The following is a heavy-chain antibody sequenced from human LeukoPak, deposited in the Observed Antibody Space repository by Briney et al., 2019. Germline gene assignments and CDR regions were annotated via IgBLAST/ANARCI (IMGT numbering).Heavy chain of an antibody. CDR1: GYTFTSYD. J-gene: IGHJ3*02. V-gene: IGHV1-8*01. CDR3: AKDPQYGGSSWVRRGAFDI. D-gene: IGHD6-13*01. Sequence: ASVKVSCKASGYTFTSYDINWVRQATGQGLEWMGWMNPNSGNTGYAQKFQGRVTMTRNTSISTAYMELSSLRSEDTAVYYCAKDPQYGGSSWVRRGAFDIWGQGTMVTVSS. CDR2: MNPNSGNT.